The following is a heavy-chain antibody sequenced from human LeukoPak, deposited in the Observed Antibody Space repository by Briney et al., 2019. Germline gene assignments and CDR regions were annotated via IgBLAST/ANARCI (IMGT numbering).Heavy chain of an antibody. CDR2: ISAYNGNT. J-gene: IGHJ4*02. CDR3: ARSAVAGPKDY. Sequence: ASVKVSCKASGYTFTSYDINWVRQAPGQGLEWMGWISAYNGNTNYAQKLQGRVTMTTDTSTSTAYMELRSLRSDDTAVYYCARSAVAGPKDYWGQGTLVTVSS. CDR1: GYTFTSYD. V-gene: IGHV1-18*01. D-gene: IGHD6-19*01.